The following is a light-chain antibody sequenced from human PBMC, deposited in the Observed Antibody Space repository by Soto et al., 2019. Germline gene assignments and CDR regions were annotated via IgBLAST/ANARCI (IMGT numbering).Light chain of an antibody. CDR2: VNS. CDR1: SSNIGAGYD. J-gene: IGLJ2*01. V-gene: IGLV1-40*01. CDR3: QSHDSSLSGSV. Sequence: QSVLTQPPSVSGAPGQRVTISCTGNSSNIGAGYDVHWYQQLPGTAPKLLIYVNSNRPSGVPDRFSGSKSGTSASLAITGLQAEDEADYYCQSHDSSLSGSVFGGGTKLTVL.